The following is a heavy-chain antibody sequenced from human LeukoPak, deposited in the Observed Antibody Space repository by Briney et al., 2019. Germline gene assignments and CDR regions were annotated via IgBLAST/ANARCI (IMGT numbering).Heavy chain of an antibody. CDR1: GGSFSGYY. Sequence: SETLSLTCAVYGGSFSGYYWSWIRQPPGKGLEWIGEINYSGSTNYNPSLESRVTISVDTSKNQSSLKLSSVTAADTAVYYCSRGRRDGYTGPWYFDLWGRGTLVTVSS. V-gene: IGHV4-34*01. J-gene: IGHJ2*01. CDR2: INYSGST. D-gene: IGHD5-24*01. CDR3: SRGRRDGYTGPWYFDL.